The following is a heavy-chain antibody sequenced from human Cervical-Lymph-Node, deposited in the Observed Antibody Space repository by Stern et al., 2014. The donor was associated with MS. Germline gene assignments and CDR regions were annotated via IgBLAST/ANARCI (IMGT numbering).Heavy chain of an antibody. CDR1: GGSISSDGYY. Sequence: QLQLQESGPGLVKPSQTLSLTCTVSGGSISSDGYYWSWIRQHPGKGLEWTGYIHYSGSTYYKSSLKSRLTISVDTSKNQFSLRLNSVTAADTAVYYCARASGTYAVYYYNYGMDVWGQGTTVTVSS. J-gene: IGHJ6*02. CDR2: IHYSGST. CDR3: ARASGTYAVYYYNYGMDV. V-gene: IGHV4-31*03. D-gene: IGHD1-26*01.